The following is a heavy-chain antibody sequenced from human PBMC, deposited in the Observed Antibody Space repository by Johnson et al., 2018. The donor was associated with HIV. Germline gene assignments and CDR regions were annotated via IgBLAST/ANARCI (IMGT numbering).Heavy chain of an antibody. D-gene: IGHD1-26*01. CDR2: ISYDGSNN. CDR1: GFTFNSYA. J-gene: IGHJ3*02. V-gene: IGHV3-30*04. CDR3: AKDRDGGSDPDAFDI. Sequence: QVQLVDSGGGVVQPGRSLRLSCAASGFTFNSYALHWVRQAPGKGLEWVAIISYDGSNNYYVKSVKGRLTNSRDNSKNTLFLQMNSLRPEDTSVYYCAKDRDGGSDPDAFDIWGQGTMVTVS.